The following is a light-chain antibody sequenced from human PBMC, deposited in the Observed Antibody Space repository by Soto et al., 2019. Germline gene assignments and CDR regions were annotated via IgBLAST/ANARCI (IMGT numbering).Light chain of an antibody. J-gene: IGKJ1*01. CDR1: QGIAKS. V-gene: IGKV1-27*01. CDR2: SAS. Sequence: DIQMTQSPSSLSASVGDRVTITCRASQGIAKSLAWYQQKPGKAPKLLIYSASTSQSGVPSRFSGSGSGTDFTLTISSLQPEDVATYYCQKYNSAPWTFGQGTKVEIK. CDR3: QKYNSAPWT.